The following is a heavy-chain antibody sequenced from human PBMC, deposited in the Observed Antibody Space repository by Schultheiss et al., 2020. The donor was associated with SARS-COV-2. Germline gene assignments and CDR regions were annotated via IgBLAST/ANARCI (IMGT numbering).Heavy chain of an antibody. CDR2: ISGSGGST. J-gene: IGHJ4*02. D-gene: IGHD1-26*01. V-gene: IGHV3-23*01. CDR1: GFTFSSYA. Sequence: GGSLRLSCAASGFTFSSYAMSWVRQAPGKGLEWVSAISGSGGSTYYADSVKGRFTISRDNSKNTLYLQMNSLRAEDTAVYYCAKFPTQSIVGAYFDYWGQGTLVTVSS. CDR3: AKFPTQSIVGAYFDY.